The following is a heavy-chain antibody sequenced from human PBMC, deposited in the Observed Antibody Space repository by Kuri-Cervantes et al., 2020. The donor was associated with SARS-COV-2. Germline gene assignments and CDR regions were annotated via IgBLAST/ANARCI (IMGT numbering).Heavy chain of an antibody. J-gene: IGHJ4*02. Sequence: LRPSCTVSGGSISSGGYYWSWIRQPPGKGLEWIGYIYHSGSTYYNPSLKSRVTISVDRSKNQFSLKLSSVTAADTAVYYCARVGEYSSSLDYWGQGTLVTVSS. V-gene: IGHV4-30-2*01. CDR2: IYHSGST. CDR1: GGSISSGGYY. D-gene: IGHD6-13*01. CDR3: ARVGEYSSSLDY.